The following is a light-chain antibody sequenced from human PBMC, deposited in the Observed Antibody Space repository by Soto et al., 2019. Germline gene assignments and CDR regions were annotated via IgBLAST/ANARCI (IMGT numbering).Light chain of an antibody. J-gene: IGKJ4*01. V-gene: IGKV3-15*01. Sequence: EFVMRQSPATLSVSPGEGATFSCRASQGIGDTLAWYQHKPGQTPRLLIYDTSTRATGVPTRFSGSRSGAEFTLTINSLQSEDFAVYYCQPYNNWPLTFGGGTKVDIK. CDR2: DTS. CDR1: QGIGDT. CDR3: QPYNNWPLT.